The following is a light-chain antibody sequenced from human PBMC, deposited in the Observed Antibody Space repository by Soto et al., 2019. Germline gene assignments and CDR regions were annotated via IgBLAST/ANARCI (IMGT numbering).Light chain of an antibody. V-gene: IGKV3-20*01. CDR2: GAS. CDR3: QQYGSSPT. J-gene: IGKJ1*01. Sequence: EIVLTQSPGTLSLSPGERATLSCRASQSVSSSYFAWYQQKPGQAPSLLIYGASSRTTGIPDRFSGSGSGTDFTLTISSLEPEAFAVYYCQQYGSSPTFGQGTKVEIK. CDR1: QSVSSSY.